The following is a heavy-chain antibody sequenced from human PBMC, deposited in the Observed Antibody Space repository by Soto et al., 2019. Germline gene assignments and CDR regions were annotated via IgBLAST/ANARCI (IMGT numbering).Heavy chain of an antibody. V-gene: IGHV1-18*04. D-gene: IGHD6-25*01. CDR2: ISAFNGDT. Sequence: QVQLVQSGTEVKKPGASVNVSCKAFGYTFTSYGFSWVRQVPGQGLEWLGWISAFNGDTQYAQTMKGRLTVTTDTSTTTVHMELRSLTPADTAVYYCAREAGWQRMVPYACGQGTLVTVS. CDR1: GYTFTSYG. CDR3: AREAGWQRMVPYA. J-gene: IGHJ5*02.